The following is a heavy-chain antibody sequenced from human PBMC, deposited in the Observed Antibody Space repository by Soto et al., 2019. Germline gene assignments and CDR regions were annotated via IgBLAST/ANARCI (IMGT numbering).Heavy chain of an antibody. CDR3: ARDFWYSSGWYSFGWFDP. J-gene: IGHJ5*02. CDR1: GFTFSSYS. Sequence: PGGSLRLSCAASGFTFSSYSMNWVRQAPGKGLEWVSSISSSSSYIYYADSVKGRFTISRDNAKNSLYLQMNSLRAEDTAVYYCARDFWYSSGWYSFGWFDPWGQGTLVTVSS. CDR2: ISSSSSYI. D-gene: IGHD6-19*01. V-gene: IGHV3-21*01.